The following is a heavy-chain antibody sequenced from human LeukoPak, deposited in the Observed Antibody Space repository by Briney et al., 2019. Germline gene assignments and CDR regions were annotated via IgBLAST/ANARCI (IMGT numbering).Heavy chain of an antibody. J-gene: IGHJ6*03. CDR1: GFTFSSYP. V-gene: IGHV3-30*01. CDR3: ARSVPLLFYYYMDV. D-gene: IGHD2-15*01. CDR2: ISYDGTNK. Sequence: PGRSLRLSCAASGFTFSSYPMHWVRQAPGKGLEWVALISYDGTNKYYADSVKGRFAISRDNSKNTLYLQMNSLRAEDTAVYYCARSVPLLFYYYMDVWGKGTTVTVSS.